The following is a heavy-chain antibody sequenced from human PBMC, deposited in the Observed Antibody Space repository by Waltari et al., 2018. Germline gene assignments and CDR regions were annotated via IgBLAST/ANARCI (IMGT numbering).Heavy chain of an antibody. CDR2: SNPNSGGT. CDR3: ARALMTTPGY. J-gene: IGHJ4*02. Sequence: QVQLVQSGAEVKKPGASVKVSCKASGYTFTGYYMHWVGQAPGQGREWTGRSNPNSGGTNYAQKLQGRVTMTRDTSISTAYMELSRLGSDDTAVYYCARALMTTPGYWGQGTLVTVSS. D-gene: IGHD4-17*01. V-gene: IGHV1-2*06. CDR1: GYTFTGYY.